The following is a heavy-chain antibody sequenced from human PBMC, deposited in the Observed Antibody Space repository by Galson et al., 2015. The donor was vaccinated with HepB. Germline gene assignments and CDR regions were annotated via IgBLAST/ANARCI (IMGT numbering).Heavy chain of an antibody. J-gene: IGHJ4*02. CDR1: GGTFSSYT. D-gene: IGHD3-9*01. V-gene: IGHV1-69*02. CDR2: IIPIFGIE. CDR3: ARYISLSRYFDY. Sequence: SVKVSCKASGGTFSSYTISWVRQAPGQGLEWMGRIIPIFGIENYAQKFQGRVTITADKSTSTAYMELSSLRSEDTAVYYCARYISLSRYFDYWGQGTLVTVSS.